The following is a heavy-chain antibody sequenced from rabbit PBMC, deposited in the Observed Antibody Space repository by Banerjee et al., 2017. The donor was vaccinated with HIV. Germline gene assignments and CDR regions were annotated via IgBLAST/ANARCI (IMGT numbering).Heavy chain of an antibody. J-gene: IGHJ4*01. V-gene: IGHV1S45*01. D-gene: IGHD1-1*01. Sequence: QEQLEESGGGLVKPGASLTLTCKASGFSFSSGYDMCWVRQAPGKGLEWVACAYAGSSGSPYSATWAKGRFTISKTSSTTVTLQMTSLTAADTATYFCARLGPNMLVVVSYFNLWGPGTLVTVS. CDR2: AYAGSSGSP. CDR1: GFSFSSGYD. CDR3: ARLGPNMLVVVSYFNL.